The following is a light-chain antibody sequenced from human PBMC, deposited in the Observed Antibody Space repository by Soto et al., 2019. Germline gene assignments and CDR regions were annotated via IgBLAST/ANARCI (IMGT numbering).Light chain of an antibody. Sequence: EVVMTQSPVTLSVSPGERATLSCRASQSVSSNLAWYQQKPGQAPRLLIYGASTRATSVPARFSGSGSGTEFTLTISSLQSEDFAVYYCQQHNNWPRTFGQGTKVEIK. V-gene: IGKV3-15*01. CDR2: GAS. CDR1: QSVSSN. CDR3: QQHNNWPRT. J-gene: IGKJ1*01.